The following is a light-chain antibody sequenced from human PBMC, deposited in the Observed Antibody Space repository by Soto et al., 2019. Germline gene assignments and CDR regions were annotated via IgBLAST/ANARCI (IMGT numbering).Light chain of an antibody. CDR3: CSKTSSITYV. J-gene: IGLJ1*01. CDR1: SSDIGGYNY. Sequence: QSALTQPASVSGSPGQSITISCTGTSSDIGGYNYVSWYQQHLGEAPKLVIYEVSNRPSGVSSRFSGSKSGNTASLTISGIQADDAADYYCCSKTSSITYVSGSGTKLTVL. CDR2: EVS. V-gene: IGLV2-14*01.